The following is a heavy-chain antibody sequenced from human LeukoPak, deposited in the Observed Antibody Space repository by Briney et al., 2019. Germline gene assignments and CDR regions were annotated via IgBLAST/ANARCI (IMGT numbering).Heavy chain of an antibody. J-gene: IGHJ4*02. CDR2: IYHSGST. CDR3: ARGTPAANRLLPTPFNY. V-gene: IGHV4-30-2*01. Sequence: SQTLSLTCAVSGGSISSGGYSWSWIRQPPGKGLEWIGYIYHSGSTYYNPSLKSRVTISVDRSKNQFSLKLSSVTAADTAVYYCARGTPAANRLLPTPFNYWGQGTLVTVSS. D-gene: IGHD2-2*01. CDR1: GGSISSGGYS.